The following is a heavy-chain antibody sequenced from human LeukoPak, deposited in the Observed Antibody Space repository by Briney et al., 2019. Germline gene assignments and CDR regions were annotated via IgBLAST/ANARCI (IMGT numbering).Heavy chain of an antibody. J-gene: IGHJ4*02. Sequence: GGSLRLSCAASGFTFSSYWMSWVRQAPGKGLEWVANIKQDGSEKYYVGSVKGRFTISKDNAKNSLYLQMNSLRAEDTAVYYCARDHIAVAGRVDYWGQGTLVTVSS. CDR1: GFTFSSYW. CDR3: ARDHIAVAGRVDY. CDR2: IKQDGSEK. V-gene: IGHV3-7*01. D-gene: IGHD6-19*01.